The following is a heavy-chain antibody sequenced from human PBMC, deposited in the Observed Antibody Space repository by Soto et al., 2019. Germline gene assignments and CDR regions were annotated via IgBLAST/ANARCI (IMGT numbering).Heavy chain of an antibody. CDR2: IYDSGNT. J-gene: IGHJ4*02. CDR1: GGSISGTTYS. V-gene: IGHV4-30-2*01. Sequence: SETLSLTCAVSGGSISGTTYSWSWIRQPPGKGLEWIGYIYDSGNTYYNPSLKSQFSISVARSKNQFSLKLSSVTAADTAVYYCARGQGAAAGHSNFDYWGQGALVTVSS. CDR3: ARGQGAAAGHSNFDY. D-gene: IGHD6-13*01.